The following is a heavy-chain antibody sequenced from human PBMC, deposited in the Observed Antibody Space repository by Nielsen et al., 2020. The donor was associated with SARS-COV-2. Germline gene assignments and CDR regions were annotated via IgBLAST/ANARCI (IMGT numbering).Heavy chain of an antibody. CDR2: ISWNSGSI. D-gene: IGHD5-18*01. V-gene: IGHV3-9*01. CDR1: GFTFDDYA. J-gene: IGHJ4*02. Sequence: LSLTCAASGFTFDDYAMHWVRQAPGKGLEWVSGISWNSGSIGYADSVKGRFTISRDNAKNSLYLQMNSLRAEDTAVYYCAREFALRDTAYFDYWGQGTLVTVSS. CDR3: AREFALRDTAYFDY.